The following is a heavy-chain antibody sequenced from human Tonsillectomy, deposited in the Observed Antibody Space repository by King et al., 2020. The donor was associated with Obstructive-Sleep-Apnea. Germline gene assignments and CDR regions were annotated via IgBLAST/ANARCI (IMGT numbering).Heavy chain of an antibody. CDR2: ISFDGSNE. D-gene: IGHD3-10*01. J-gene: IGHJ6*02. V-gene: IGHV3-30*18. CDR1: GFTFSSYG. CDR3: AKDLGVGVTYYSGSWTYEDAMDV. Sequence: VQLVESGGGVVQPGRSLRLSCAASGFTFSSYGMHWVRQAPGKGLEWVAVISFDGSNEYYGGSVKGRFTISRDNSKNTLYLQINSLRAEDTAEYYCAKDLGVGVTYYSGSWTYEDAMDVWGQGTTVTVSS.